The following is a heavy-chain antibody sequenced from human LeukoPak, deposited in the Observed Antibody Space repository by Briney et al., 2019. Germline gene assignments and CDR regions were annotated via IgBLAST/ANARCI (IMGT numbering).Heavy chain of an antibody. CDR3: AEEIPSGFDY. CDR2: IYTSGST. D-gene: IGHD1-26*01. J-gene: IGHJ4*02. CDR1: GGSISSGSYY. V-gene: IGHV4-61*02. Sequence: TSQTLSLTCTVSGGSISSGSYYWSWIRQPAGKGLEWIGRIYTSGSTNYNPSLKSRVTISVDTSKNQFSLKLSSVTAADTAVYYCAEEIPSGFDYWGQGTLVTVSS.